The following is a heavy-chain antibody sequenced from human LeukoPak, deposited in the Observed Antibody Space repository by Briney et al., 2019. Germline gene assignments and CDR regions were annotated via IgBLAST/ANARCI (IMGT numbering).Heavy chain of an antibody. Sequence: PSETLSLTCTVSGYSISNGYNWGWVRPPPGKGLEWIRYIDNSGNTNYNPSLKSRVTISLATPKSQFSLKLSSVTAADTAVYYCARAPLYSGGSGWSIYYFYAMDVWGQGTTVTVSS. CDR1: GYSISNGYN. CDR3: ARAPLYSGGSGWSIYYFYAMDV. CDR2: IDNSGNT. D-gene: IGHD6-19*01. V-gene: IGHV4-61*01. J-gene: IGHJ6*02.